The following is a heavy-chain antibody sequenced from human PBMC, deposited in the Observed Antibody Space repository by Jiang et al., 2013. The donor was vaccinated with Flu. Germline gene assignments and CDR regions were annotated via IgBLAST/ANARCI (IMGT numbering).Heavy chain of an antibody. V-gene: IGHV3-74*01. CDR2: INSDGSST. Sequence: GLVWVSRINSDGSSTSYADSVKGRFTISRDNAKNTLYLQMNSLRAEDTAVYYCARLAVAGRRRRNCFDYWGQGTLVTVSS. D-gene: IGHD6-19*01. CDR3: ARLAVAGRRRRNCFDY. J-gene: IGHJ4*02.